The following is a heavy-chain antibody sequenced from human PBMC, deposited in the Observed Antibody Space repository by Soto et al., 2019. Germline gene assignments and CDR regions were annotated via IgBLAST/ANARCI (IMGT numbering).Heavy chain of an antibody. V-gene: IGHV3-23*01. Sequence: SLSVLSAAAGVSVTSDPLSWVPHAPGKGLEWGSAMSGSGASTYYADSVKGRFTISRDNSKNTLYLQMNSLRAEDTAVYYCAKGGECNSTSCYTLFDDSGRGTLVTLSS. D-gene: IGHD2-2*02. CDR1: GVSVTSDP. J-gene: IGHJ4*02. CDR2: MSGSGAST. CDR3: AKGGECNSTSCYTLFDD.